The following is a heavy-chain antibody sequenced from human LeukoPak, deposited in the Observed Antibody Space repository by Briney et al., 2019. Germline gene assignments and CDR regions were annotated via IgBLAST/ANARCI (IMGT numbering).Heavy chain of an antibody. CDR2: IIPIFGTA. D-gene: IGHD4-17*01. J-gene: IGHJ4*02. CDR1: GYTFTSYY. CDR3: ARDPGYGDSQRDY. V-gene: IGHV1-69*13. Sequence: SVKVSCKASGYTFTSYYMHWVRQAPGQGLEWMGGIIPIFGTANYAQKFQGRVTITADESTSTAYMELSSLRSEDTAVYYCARDPGYGDSQRDYWGQGTLVTVSS.